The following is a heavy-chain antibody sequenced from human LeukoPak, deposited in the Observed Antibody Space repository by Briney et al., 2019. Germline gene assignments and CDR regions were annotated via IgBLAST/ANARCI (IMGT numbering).Heavy chain of an antibody. CDR3: AGDPSWYVYY. CDR2: INHSGST. D-gene: IGHD6-13*01. Sequence: PSETLSLTCAVYGGSFSGYYWSWIRQPPGKGLEWIGEINHSGSTNYNPSLKSRVTISVDTSKNQFSLKLSSVTAADTAVYYCAGDPSWYVYYWGQGTLVTVSS. V-gene: IGHV4-34*01. J-gene: IGHJ4*02. CDR1: GGSFSGYY.